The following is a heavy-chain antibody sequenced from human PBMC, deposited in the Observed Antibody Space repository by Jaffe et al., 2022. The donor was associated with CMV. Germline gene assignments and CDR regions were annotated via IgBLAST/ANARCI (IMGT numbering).Heavy chain of an antibody. D-gene: IGHD2-15*01. J-gene: IGHJ5*02. CDR3: ATRGPMGYCSGGSCYSVWFDP. CDR2: FDPEDGET. CDR1: GYTLTELS. Sequence: QVQLVQSGAEVKKPGASVKVSCKVSGYTLTELSMHWVRQAPGKGLEWMGGFDPEDGETIYAQKFQGRVTMTEDTSTDTAYMELSSLRSEDTAVYYCATRGPMGYCSGGSCYSVWFDPWGQGTLVTVSS. V-gene: IGHV1-24*01.